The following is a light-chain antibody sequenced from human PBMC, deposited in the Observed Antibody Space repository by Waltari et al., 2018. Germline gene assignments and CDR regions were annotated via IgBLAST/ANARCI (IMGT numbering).Light chain of an antibody. CDR3: QWYGSSPLLT. CDR2: GAS. CDR1: QSFSSSF. Sequence: EIVLTQSPGTLSLSPGERATLSCRASQSFSSSFLAWYQQRPGQAPRLLIYGASNRAAGIPGRFSGSGSGTDFTLTISRLEPEDVSVYYCQWYGSSPLLTFGGGTTVAIK. J-gene: IGKJ4*01. V-gene: IGKV3-20*01.